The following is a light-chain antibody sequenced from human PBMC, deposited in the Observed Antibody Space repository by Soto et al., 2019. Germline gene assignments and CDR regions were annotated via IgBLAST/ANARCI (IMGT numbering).Light chain of an antibody. CDR3: QSYDSSLSGLHAV. CDR1: SSNIGAGYD. V-gene: IGLV1-40*01. CDR2: GNS. J-gene: IGLJ7*01. Sequence: QSVLTQPPSVSGAPGQRVTISCTGSSSNIGAGYDVHWYQQLPGTAPKLLIYGNSNRPSGVPDRFSGYKSGTSASLAITGLQAEDEADYYCQSYDSSLSGLHAVFGGGTQLTVL.